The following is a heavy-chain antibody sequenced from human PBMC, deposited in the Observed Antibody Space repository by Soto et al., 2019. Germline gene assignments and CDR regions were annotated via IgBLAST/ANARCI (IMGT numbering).Heavy chain of an antibody. CDR2: IWHDGGNK. CDR3: ARDGDVNTGFGNDY. Sequence: PGGSLRLSCAASGFTFSSYGMHWVRQAPGKGLEWVAFIWHDGGNKFYAESVKGRFTISRDNSKNTLYLQMTSLSAEDTAMYYCARDGDVNTGFGNDYWGQGTPVPVS. J-gene: IGHJ4*02. D-gene: IGHD3-16*01. CDR1: GFTFSSYG. V-gene: IGHV3-33*01.